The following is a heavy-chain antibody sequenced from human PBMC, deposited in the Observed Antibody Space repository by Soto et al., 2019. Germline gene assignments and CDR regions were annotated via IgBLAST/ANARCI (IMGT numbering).Heavy chain of an antibody. J-gene: IGHJ4*02. Sequence: QVQLVQSGAEVKKPGSSVKVSCKASGGTFSSYAISWVRQAPGQGLEWMGGIIPIFGTANYAQKFQGRVTITADEPTSTAYMEMGSLRSEDRAVYYCARVKRGGGGSYFDYFDYWGQGTLVTVSS. V-gene: IGHV1-69*01. CDR2: IIPIFGTA. CDR3: ARVKRGGGGSYFDYFDY. CDR1: GGTFSSYA. D-gene: IGHD1-26*01.